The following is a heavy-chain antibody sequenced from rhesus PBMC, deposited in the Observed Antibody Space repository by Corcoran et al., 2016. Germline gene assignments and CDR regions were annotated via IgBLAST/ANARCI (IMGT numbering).Heavy chain of an antibody. CDR1: GGPISSTYYS. Sequence: QVQLQESGPGLVTPSETLSLTCAVSGGPISSTYYSWSWLRQPSGKGLEWIGYITYSGSTTYNPSLKSRVTISRDTSKNQFSLKLSSVTAADTAVYYCARDGHGTTIVRQFTHDYWGQGVLVTVSS. CDR3: ARDGHGTTIVRQFTHDY. J-gene: IGHJ4*01. CDR2: ITYSGST. D-gene: IGHD3-3*01. V-gene: IGHV4-122*02.